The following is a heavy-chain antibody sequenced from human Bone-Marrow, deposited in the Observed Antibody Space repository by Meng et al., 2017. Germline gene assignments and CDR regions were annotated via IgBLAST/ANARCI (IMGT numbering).Heavy chain of an antibody. D-gene: IGHD1-1*01. Sequence: QGHRQWSGAGLWKPSGTLSVTCAVYGGSFSGYYWSGIRQPPGKGLECIEEIYQRESTNYIPSLECRVTISVDTYKNQFSLKLSSVTAADTAVYYCARGTRPLLFQHWGQGTLVTVSS. CDR2: IYQREST. CDR3: ARGTRPLLFQH. J-gene: IGHJ1*01. CDR1: GGSFSGYY. V-gene: IGHV4-34*01.